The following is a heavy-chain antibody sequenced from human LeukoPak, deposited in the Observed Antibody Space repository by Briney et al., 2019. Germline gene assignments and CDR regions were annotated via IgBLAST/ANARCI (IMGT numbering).Heavy chain of an antibody. CDR2: ISSSSSTI. Sequence: GGSLRLSCAASGFTFSSYSMNWVRQAPGKGLEWVSYISSSSSTIYYADSVKGRFTISRDNAKNSLYLQMNSLRAEDTAVYHCARSTYRDGYNNYYYYAMDVWGQGTTVTVSS. CDR1: GFTFSSYS. V-gene: IGHV3-48*04. D-gene: IGHD5-24*01. CDR3: ARSTYRDGYNNYYYYAMDV. J-gene: IGHJ6*02.